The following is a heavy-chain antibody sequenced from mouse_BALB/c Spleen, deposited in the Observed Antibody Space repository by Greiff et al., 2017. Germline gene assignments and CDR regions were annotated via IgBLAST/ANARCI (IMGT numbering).Heavy chain of an antibody. J-gene: IGHJ1*01. CDR2: INSDGGST. D-gene: IGHD1-1*01. Sequence: EVHLVESGGGLVQPGESLKLSCESNEYEFPSHDMSWVRKTPEKRLELVAAINSDGGSTYYPDTMERRFIISRDNTKKTLYLQMSRLRSEDTALYYCARHDYYGSSYEGYFDVWGAGTTVTVSS. V-gene: IGHV5-2*01. CDR1: EYEFPSHD. CDR3: ARHDYYGSSYEGYFDV.